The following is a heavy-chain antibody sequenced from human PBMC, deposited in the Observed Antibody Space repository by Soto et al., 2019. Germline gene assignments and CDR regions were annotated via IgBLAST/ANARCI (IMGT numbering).Heavy chain of an antibody. CDR2: ISGRNTYI. V-gene: IGHV3-21*01. D-gene: IGHD3-10*01. J-gene: IGHJ5*02. CDR1: GFTFSYYS. CDR3: AGDSGGIGGSGSYPWFDP. Sequence: GGSLRLACAASGFTFSYYSMNWVRQAPGKGLEWVSSISGRNTYIYYADSVKGRFTISRDNAKNSLYLQMNSLRAEDTAVYYCAGDSGGIGGSGSYPWFDPWGQGTLVTVSS.